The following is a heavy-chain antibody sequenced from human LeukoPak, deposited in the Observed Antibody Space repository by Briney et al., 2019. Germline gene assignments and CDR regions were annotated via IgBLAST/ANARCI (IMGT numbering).Heavy chain of an antibody. Sequence: GGSLRLSCAASGFTFSSYHMNWVRQAPGKGLEWVSYISTSSDTIYYADSVKGRFTMSRDNAKNSLYLQMNSLRAEDAAVYYCAGDPGHYYYYYMDVWGKGTTVTVSS. V-gene: IGHV3-48*01. CDR3: AGDPGHYYYYYMDV. J-gene: IGHJ6*03. CDR1: GFTFSSYH. CDR2: ISTSSDTI.